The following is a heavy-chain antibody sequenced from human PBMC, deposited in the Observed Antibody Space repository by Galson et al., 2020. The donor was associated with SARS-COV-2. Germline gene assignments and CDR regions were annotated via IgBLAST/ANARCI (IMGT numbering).Heavy chain of an antibody. V-gene: IGHV3-33*01. J-gene: IGHJ4*02. CDR3: ARGLLLTDSFDY. CDR1: GFTFSSHG. Sequence: GESLKISCAASGFTFSSHGMHWVRQAPGKGLEWVAVIWYDGTNKFYADSVKGRFTISRDNSKNTLSLQMNSLRAEDTAVYYCARGLLLTDSFDYWGQGTLVTVSS. CDR2: IWYDGTNK. D-gene: IGHD2-21*02.